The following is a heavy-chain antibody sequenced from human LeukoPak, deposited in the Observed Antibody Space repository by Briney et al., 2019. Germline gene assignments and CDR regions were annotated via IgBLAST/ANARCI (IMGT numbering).Heavy chain of an antibody. D-gene: IGHD1-26*01. CDR3: ARNSGSYYWNFDY. J-gene: IGHJ4*02. CDR2: IYYSGST. Sequence: PSETLSLTCTVSGGSISSSSYYWGWIRQPPGKGLEWIGSIYYSGSTYYNPSLKGRVTISVDTSKNQFSLKLSSVTAADTAVYYCARNSGSYYWNFDYWGQGTLVTVSS. V-gene: IGHV4-39*01. CDR1: GGSISSSSYY.